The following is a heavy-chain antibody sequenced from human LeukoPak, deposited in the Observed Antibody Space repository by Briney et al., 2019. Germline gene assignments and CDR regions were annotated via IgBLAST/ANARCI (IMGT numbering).Heavy chain of an antibody. CDR3: ARSVVTLYWYFDL. J-gene: IGHJ2*01. CDR2: IYHSGST. CDR1: GGSISSGGYY. Sequence: SETLSLTCTVSGGSISSGGYYWTWIRQHPGKGLEWIGYIYHSGSTYYNPSLKSRVTISLDTSKNQFSLKLSSVTTADTAVYYCARSVVTLYWYFDLWGRGTLVTVSS. V-gene: IGHV4-31*03. D-gene: IGHD4-23*01.